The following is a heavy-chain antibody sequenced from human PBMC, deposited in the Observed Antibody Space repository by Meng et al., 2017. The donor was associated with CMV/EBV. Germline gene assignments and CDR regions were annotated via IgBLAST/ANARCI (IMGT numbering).Heavy chain of an antibody. V-gene: IGHV1-2*02. CDR1: GYIFTGYY. Sequence: ASVQVSCKASGYIFTGYYMHWVRQAAGQGLEWMGWMNPNSGGTNYAQKFQGRVTMTRDTSISTAYMELSRLRSDDTAVYYCARQLQFGEYGMDVWGQGTTVTVSS. CDR3: ARQLQFGEYGMDV. CDR2: MNPNSGGT. J-gene: IGHJ6*02. D-gene: IGHD2-2*01.